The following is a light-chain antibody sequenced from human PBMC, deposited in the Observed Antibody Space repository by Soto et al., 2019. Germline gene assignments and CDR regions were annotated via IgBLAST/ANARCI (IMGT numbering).Light chain of an antibody. CDR2: AAS. V-gene: IGLV2-23*01. Sequence: QSALTQPASVSGSPGQSITISCTGTSSDVGNYNLVSWYQQYPGKAPKLMIYAASKRPSGVSNRFSGSKSGDTASLTISGLQPEDEADYYCTSYARTTTLVFGGGTKLTVL. CDR1: SSDVGNYNL. J-gene: IGLJ3*02. CDR3: TSYARTTTLV.